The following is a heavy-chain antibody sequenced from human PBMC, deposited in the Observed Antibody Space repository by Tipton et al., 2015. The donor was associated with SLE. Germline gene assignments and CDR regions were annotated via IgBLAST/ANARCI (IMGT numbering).Heavy chain of an antibody. J-gene: IGHJ3*02. CDR3: ARGSLVLPTVAGDVDAFDI. CDR1: GGSISSGGYY. Sequence: LRLSCNVSGGSISSGGYYWSWIRQHPGRGLEWIGSIFYSGITYYNPSLKSRVVISVDTSENEVSLKLTSVTGADTALYYCARGSLVLPTVAGDVDAFDIWGQGTAVIVSS. CDR2: IFYSGIT. D-gene: IGHD4-23*01. V-gene: IGHV4-31*02.